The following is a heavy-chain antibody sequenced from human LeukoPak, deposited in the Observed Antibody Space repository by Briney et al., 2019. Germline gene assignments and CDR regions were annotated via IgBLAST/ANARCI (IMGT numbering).Heavy chain of an antibody. D-gene: IGHD6-19*01. CDR3: AKDRPSGYSSGWYREYFDC. CDR2: ISGSGGST. J-gene: IGHJ4*02. CDR1: GFTFSSYA. Sequence: GGSLRLSCAASGFTFSSYAMSWVRQAPGKGLEWVSAISGSGGSTYYADSVKGRFTISRDNSKNTLYLQMNSLRAEDTAVYYCAKDRPSGYSSGWYREYFDCWGQGTLVTVSS. V-gene: IGHV3-23*01.